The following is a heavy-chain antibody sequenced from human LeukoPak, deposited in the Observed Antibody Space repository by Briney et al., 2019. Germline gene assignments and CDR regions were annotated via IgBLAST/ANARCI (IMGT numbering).Heavy chain of an antibody. CDR2: ISPTGSTT. CDR3: ARGPNSNWSGLDF. V-gene: IGHV3-74*01. CDR1: GFTFSSYW. Sequence: GSLRLSCAASGFTFSSYWMHWARQLPGKGPVWVSRISPTGSTTSYADSVKGRFTVSRDNAKNTLYLQVNNLRAEDTAVYYCARGPNSNWSGLDFWGQGTLLTVSS. D-gene: IGHD6-6*01. J-gene: IGHJ4*02.